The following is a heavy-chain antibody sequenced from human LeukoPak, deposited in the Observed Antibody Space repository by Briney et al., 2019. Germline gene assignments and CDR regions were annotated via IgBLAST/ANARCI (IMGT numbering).Heavy chain of an antibody. V-gene: IGHV3-33*06. CDR2: LWYDGNNR. D-gene: IGHD6-13*01. CDR3: AKDPQMGAAADY. CDR1: GFTFSSYD. J-gene: IGHJ4*02. Sequence: GGSLRLSCAASGFTFSSYDMHWVRQAPGKGLEWVAVLWYDGNNRYYADSVKGRFTISRDNSKNTLYLQMNSLRAEDTALFYCAKDPQMGAAADYWGQGTLVTVSS.